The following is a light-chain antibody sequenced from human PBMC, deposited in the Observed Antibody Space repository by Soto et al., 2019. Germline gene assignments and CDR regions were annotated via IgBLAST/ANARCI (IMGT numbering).Light chain of an antibody. CDR2: GAS. CDR3: QQYNYWLRD. J-gene: IGKJ2*01. V-gene: IGKV3-15*01. CDR1: QSVSSN. Sequence: EIVMTQSPATLSVSPGERATLSCRASQSVSSNLAWYPQKPGQAPRLLIYGASTRSTGIPARFSGSGSGTEFTLTISSLQSEDFAVYYCQQYNYWLRDFGQGTKLEIK.